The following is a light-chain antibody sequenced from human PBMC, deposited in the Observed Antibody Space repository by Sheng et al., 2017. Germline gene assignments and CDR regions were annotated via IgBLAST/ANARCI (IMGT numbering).Light chain of an antibody. CDR3: MQALQTQYT. Sequence: DIVMTQSPLSLPVTPGEPASISCRSSQSLLHSNGHNYLDWYVQKPGQSPQLLIYLGFNRASGVPDRFSGSGSGTDFTLKISKMEAEDVGVYYCMQALQTQYTFGQGTKLEIK. V-gene: IGKV2-28*01. J-gene: IGKJ2*01. CDR1: QSLLHSNGHNY. CDR2: LGF.